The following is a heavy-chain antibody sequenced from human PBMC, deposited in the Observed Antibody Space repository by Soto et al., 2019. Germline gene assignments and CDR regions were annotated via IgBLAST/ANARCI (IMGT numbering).Heavy chain of an antibody. D-gene: IGHD1-1*01. CDR2: INDGSEE. CDR3: ARDDLVVYNGLDP. J-gene: IGHJ5*02. V-gene: IGHV3-33*01. CDR1: GFIFSAHG. Sequence: QVHLVESGGGVVLPGTSLRLSCAATGFIFSAHGMHWVRQAPGKGLGWLAVINDGSEEGYADSVRGRFTISRDNARTILYLHVANVRAEDSALYYGARDDLVVYNGLDPLGQASLVTVSS.